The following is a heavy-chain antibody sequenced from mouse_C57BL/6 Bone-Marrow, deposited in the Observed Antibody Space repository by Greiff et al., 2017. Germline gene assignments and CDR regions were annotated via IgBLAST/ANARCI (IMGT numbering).Heavy chain of an antibody. Sequence: DVMLVESGGGLVKPGGSLKLSCAASGFTFSSYAMSWVRQTPEKRLEWVATISDGGSYTYYPDNVKGRFTISRDNAKNNLYLQMSHLKSEDTAMYYCARDYDYVYYAMDYWGKGTSVTVAS. CDR1: GFTFSSYA. D-gene: IGHD2-4*01. J-gene: IGHJ4*01. CDR2: ISDGGSYT. V-gene: IGHV5-4*01. CDR3: ARDYDYVYYAMDY.